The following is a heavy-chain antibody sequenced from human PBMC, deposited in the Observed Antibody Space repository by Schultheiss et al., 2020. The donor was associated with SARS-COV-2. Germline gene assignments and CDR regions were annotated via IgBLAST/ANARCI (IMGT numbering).Heavy chain of an antibody. CDR3: ARDSGSRKGRTLDY. Sequence: SETLSLTCTVSGGSISSSSYYWSWIRQPPGKGLEWIGYIYYSGSTNYNPSLKSRVTISVDTSKNQFSLKLSSVTAADTAVYYCARDSGSRKGRTLDYWGQGTLVTVSS. J-gene: IGHJ4*02. D-gene: IGHD1-26*01. V-gene: IGHV4-61*01. CDR2: IYYSGST. CDR1: GGSISSSSYY.